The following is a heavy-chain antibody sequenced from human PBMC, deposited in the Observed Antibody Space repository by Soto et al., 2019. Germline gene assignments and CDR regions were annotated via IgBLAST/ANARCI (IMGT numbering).Heavy chain of an antibody. CDR2: ISTAGHST. V-gene: IGHV3-23*01. CDR3: AIHSSGLNWYFDL. CDR1: GFTFIDYA. D-gene: IGHD1-1*01. J-gene: IGHJ2*01. Sequence: GGSLRLSCAASGFTFIDYAMSWVRQAPGKGLEWVATISTAGHSTFSADSVKGRFIISRDNSNNTLFLQMNSLRAEDTAVYYCAIHSSGLNWYFDLWGRGTLVTVSS.